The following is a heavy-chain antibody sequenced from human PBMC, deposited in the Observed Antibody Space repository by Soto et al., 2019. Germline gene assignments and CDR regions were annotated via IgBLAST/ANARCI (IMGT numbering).Heavy chain of an antibody. V-gene: IGHV3-23*01. J-gene: IGHJ4*02. CDR3: AREVEMATITTLSFDY. D-gene: IGHD5-12*01. CDR2: ISGSGGST. CDR1: GFTFSSYA. Sequence: GGSRRLSCXASGFTFSSYAMSWVRQAPGKGLEWVSAISGSGGSTYYADSVKGRFTISRDNSKNTLYLQMNSLRAEDTAVYYCAREVEMATITTLSFDYWGQGTLVTVSS.